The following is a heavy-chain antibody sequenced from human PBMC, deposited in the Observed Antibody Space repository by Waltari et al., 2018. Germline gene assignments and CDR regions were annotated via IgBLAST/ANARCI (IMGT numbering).Heavy chain of an antibody. V-gene: IGHV3-7*01. D-gene: IGHD2-15*01. CDR3: ARDYNYFSDSMWYDAFDI. Sequence: EVQLVESGGGLVQPGGSLRLSCAASGFSFRAYGMTGVRQPPGKGLEWVANIKGDGSKENYVDSVKGRFSMSTDIAKNSLFLQMTSLRAEDTAVYYCARDYNYFSDSMWYDAFDIWGQGTMVTVSS. J-gene: IGHJ3*02. CDR2: IKGDGSKE. CDR1: GFSFRAYG.